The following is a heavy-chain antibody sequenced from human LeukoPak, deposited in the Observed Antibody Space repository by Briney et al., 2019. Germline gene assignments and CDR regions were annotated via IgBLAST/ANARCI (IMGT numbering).Heavy chain of an antibody. Sequence: GGSLRLSCAASGFTFNTYSMNWVRQAPGKGLEWVSYISSSRSTIYYADSVKGRFTVSRDNSKNTLYLQMNSLRAEDTAVYYCAGDRATSYFDYWGQGALVTISS. CDR2: ISSSRSTI. CDR3: AGDRATSYFDY. D-gene: IGHD1-26*01. CDR1: GFTFNTYS. J-gene: IGHJ4*02. V-gene: IGHV3-48*01.